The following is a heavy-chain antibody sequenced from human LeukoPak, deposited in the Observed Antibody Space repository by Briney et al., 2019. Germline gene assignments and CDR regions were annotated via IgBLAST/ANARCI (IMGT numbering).Heavy chain of an antibody. J-gene: IGHJ4*02. V-gene: IGHV3-7*01. CDR3: ARGDCSGGGCYPGYYFDY. D-gene: IGHD2-15*01. Sequence: GGSLRLSCAASGFTFSSYWMSWVRQAPGKGLEWVANINQDESERYYVDSVRGRFTISRDNAKNSLYLQMNNLGAEDTAVYYCARGDCSGGGCYPGYYFDYWGQGTLGTVSS. CDR2: INQDESER. CDR1: GFTFSSYW.